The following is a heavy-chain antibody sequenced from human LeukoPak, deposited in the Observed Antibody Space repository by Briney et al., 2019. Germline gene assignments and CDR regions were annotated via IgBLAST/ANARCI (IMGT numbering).Heavy chain of an antibody. V-gene: IGHV4-59*01. D-gene: IGHD5-24*01. Sequence: KSSETLSLTCTVSGGSISSYYWSWIRQPPGKGLEWIGYIYYSGSTNYNPSLKSRVTTSVDTSKNQFSLKLSSVTAADTAVYYCARGLLRDGYNLIPSAFDYWGQGTLVTVSS. CDR3: ARGLLRDGYNLIPSAFDY. CDR2: IYYSGST. CDR1: GGSISSYY. J-gene: IGHJ4*02.